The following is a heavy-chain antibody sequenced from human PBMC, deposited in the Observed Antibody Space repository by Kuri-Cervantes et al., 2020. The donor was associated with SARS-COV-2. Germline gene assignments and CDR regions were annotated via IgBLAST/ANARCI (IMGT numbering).Heavy chain of an antibody. CDR3: ARVGGQVAGTLYFQH. CDR2: INHTGST. V-gene: IGHV4-34*01. D-gene: IGHD6-19*01. J-gene: IGHJ1*01. Sequence: GSLRLSCAVYGGSFSGYYWSWIRQSPGKGLVWIGEINHTGSTNYNPSLKSRVTISVDTSKNQFSLKLSSVTAADTAVYYCARVGGQVAGTLYFQHWGQGTLVTVSS. CDR1: GGSFSGYY.